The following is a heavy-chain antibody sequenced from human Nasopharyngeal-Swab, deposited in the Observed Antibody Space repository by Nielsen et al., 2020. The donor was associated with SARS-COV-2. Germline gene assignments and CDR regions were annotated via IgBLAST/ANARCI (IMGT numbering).Heavy chain of an antibody. CDR2: IYYSGST. D-gene: IGHD6-19*01. CDR3: ARGSEQWLAEKGAAFDI. CDR1: GGSISSYY. Sequence: GSLRLSCTVSGGSISSYYWSWIRQPPGKGLEWIGYIYYSGSTNYNPSLKSRVTMSVDTSKNQFSLKLSSVTAADTAVYYCARGSEQWLAEKGAAFDIWGQGTMVTVSS. V-gene: IGHV4-59*12. J-gene: IGHJ3*02.